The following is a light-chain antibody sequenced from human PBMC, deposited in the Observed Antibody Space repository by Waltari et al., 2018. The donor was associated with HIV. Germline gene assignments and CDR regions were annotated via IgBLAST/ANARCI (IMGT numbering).Light chain of an antibody. CDR1: STDSRFYQY. CDR3: ASNRLDYTLI. Sequence: QSALTQPASVSGFLGQSINISCTGISTDSRFYQYVSWYQQYPGKIPRLIIFDINNRPSGVSAHFSWSRSGNAASLTFSGLQSGDEAHYYCASNRLDYTLIFGGGTKLTVL. V-gene: IGLV2-14*03. CDR2: DIN. J-gene: IGLJ2*01.